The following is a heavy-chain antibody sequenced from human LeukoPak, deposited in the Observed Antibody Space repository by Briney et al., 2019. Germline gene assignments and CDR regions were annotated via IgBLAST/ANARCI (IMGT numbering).Heavy chain of an antibody. Sequence: PGGSLRLSCAASGFTFSSYAMSWVRQAPGKGLEWVSGISNSGSSTYYADPVKGRFTISRDISKDTLFLQMNRLRAEDTAVYYCAKCGYCNDALYYYGMDVWGQGTTVTVSS. D-gene: IGHD1-1*01. CDR1: GFTFSSYA. J-gene: IGHJ6*02. V-gene: IGHV3-23*01. CDR3: AKCGYCNDALYYYGMDV. CDR2: ISNSGSST.